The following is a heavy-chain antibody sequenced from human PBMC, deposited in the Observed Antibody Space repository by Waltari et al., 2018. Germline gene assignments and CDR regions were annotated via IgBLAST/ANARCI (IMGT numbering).Heavy chain of an antibody. CDR3: ARHPYDSSGYYFWYFDL. CDR1: GYSISSGYY. J-gene: IGHJ2*01. CDR2: IYHSGTT. D-gene: IGHD3-22*01. V-gene: IGHV4-38-2*01. Sequence: QVQLQESGPGLVKPSETLSLTCAVSGYSISSGYYWGWIRQPPGKGLEWIGSIYHSGTTYYNPSLKRRVTRSVDTSKNQFSLKLSSVTAADTAVYYCARHPYDSSGYYFWYFDLWGRGTLVTVSS.